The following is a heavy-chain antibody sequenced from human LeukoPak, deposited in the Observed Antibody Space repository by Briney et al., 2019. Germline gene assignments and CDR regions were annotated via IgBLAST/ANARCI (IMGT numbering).Heavy chain of an antibody. CDR1: GGSTSSYY. Sequence: SETLSLTCTVSGGSTSSYYWSWIRQPPGKGLEWIGYIYYSGSTNYNPSLKSRVTISVDTSKNQFSLKLSSVTAADTAVYYCARQDAASSSRPPDYWGQGTLVTVSS. J-gene: IGHJ4*02. V-gene: IGHV4-59*08. D-gene: IGHD6-13*01. CDR2: IYYSGST. CDR3: ARQDAASSSRPPDY.